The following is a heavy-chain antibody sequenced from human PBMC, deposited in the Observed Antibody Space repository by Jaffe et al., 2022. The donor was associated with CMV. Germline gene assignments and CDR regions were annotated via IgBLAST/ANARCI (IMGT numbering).Heavy chain of an antibody. Sequence: EVQLVESGGGLVQPGGSLRLSCAASGFTVSSNYMSWVRQAPGKGLEWVSVIYSGGSTYYADSVKGRFTISRDNSKNTLYLQMNSLRAEDTAVYYCARARDYSRLDYWGQGTLVTVSS. CDR3: ARARDYSRLDY. CDR2: IYSGGST. J-gene: IGHJ4*02. D-gene: IGHD2-15*01. V-gene: IGHV3-66*01. CDR1: GFTVSSNY.